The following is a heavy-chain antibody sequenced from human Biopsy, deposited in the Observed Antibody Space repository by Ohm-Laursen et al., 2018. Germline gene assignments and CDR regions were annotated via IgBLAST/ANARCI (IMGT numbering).Heavy chain of an antibody. CDR2: IIPILGTA. D-gene: IGHD1-26*01. CDR3: ARYALGGGSYRFFY. CDR1: GGTLTKYA. V-gene: IGHV1-69*13. Sequence: GPSVSASRQLSGGTLTKYAISWARQAPGQGLEWMGGIIPILGTATYAQKFQGKVTINADESTSTAYMELSRLRSADTSVYYCARYALGGGSYRFFYWGQGSLVTVSS. J-gene: IGHJ4*02.